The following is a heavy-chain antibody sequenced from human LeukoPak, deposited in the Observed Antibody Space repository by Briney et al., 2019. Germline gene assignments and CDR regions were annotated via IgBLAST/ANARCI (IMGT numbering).Heavy chain of an antibody. Sequence: GGSLRLSCAASGFTFNSYAMNWVRQAPGKGLKWISYISSDSSTIYYADSVKGRFTISRDNAKNSLYLQMNSLRAEDTAVYYCARVLHKRMYDSTTYFPYWGQGILVTVSS. CDR2: ISSDSSTI. V-gene: IGHV3-48*01. J-gene: IGHJ4*02. D-gene: IGHD3-22*01. CDR1: GFTFNSYA. CDR3: ARVLHKRMYDSTTYFPY.